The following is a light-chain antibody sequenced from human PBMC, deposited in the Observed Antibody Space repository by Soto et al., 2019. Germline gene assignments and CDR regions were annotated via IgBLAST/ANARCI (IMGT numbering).Light chain of an antibody. V-gene: IGKV3-20*01. CDR3: QQYGSSPPEGYT. CDR2: VAS. Sequence: EIVLTQSPGTLSLSPGERATLSCRASQSVSSSYLAWYQQKPGQAPRLLIYVASSRATGITDRFSGSGSGTDFTLTISRLEPEDFAVYYCQQYGSSPPEGYTFGHGTKLEIK. CDR1: QSVSSSY. J-gene: IGKJ2*01.